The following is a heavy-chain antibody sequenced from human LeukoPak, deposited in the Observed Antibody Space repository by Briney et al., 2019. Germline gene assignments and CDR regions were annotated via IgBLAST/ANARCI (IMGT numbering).Heavy chain of an antibody. CDR3: ARARDYGDYVNWFDP. V-gene: IGHV3-74*03. Sequence: GGSLRLSCAASGFTFSRYWMHWVRQAPGKGLMWVSRISPDGSTTLYADSVKGRFTISRDNAKNTLYLQMSSLRAEDTAVYYCARARDYGDYVNWFDPWGQGTLVTVSS. D-gene: IGHD4-17*01. J-gene: IGHJ5*02. CDR2: ISPDGSTT. CDR1: GFTFSRYW.